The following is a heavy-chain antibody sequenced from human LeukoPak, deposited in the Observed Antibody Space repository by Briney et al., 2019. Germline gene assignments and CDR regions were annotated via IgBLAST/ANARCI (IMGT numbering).Heavy chain of an antibody. CDR1: GFTFSSYY. Sequence: GGSLSLSCAASGFTFSSYYMTWVRQAPGQGLEWVAVIYLSGSTYYNASLKSRFTISGDTSKNKFSLRLNTLTAADTAVYYCARLKTIFGVVSDDWCQGTLVSVSS. CDR2: IYLSGST. CDR3: ARLKTIFGVVSDD. V-gene: IGHV3-53*01. J-gene: IGHJ4*02. D-gene: IGHD3-3*01.